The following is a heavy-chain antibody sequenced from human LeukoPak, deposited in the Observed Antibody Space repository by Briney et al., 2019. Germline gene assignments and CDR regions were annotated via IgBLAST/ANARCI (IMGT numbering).Heavy chain of an antibody. D-gene: IGHD3-10*01. CDR2: INHSGST. CDR3: ARAMVRGVIRLSAFDI. J-gene: IGHJ3*02. Sequence: PSETLSLTCAVYGGSLSGYYWTWIRQPPGKGLEWIGEINHSGSTNYNPSLKSRVTISVDKSKNQFSLKLSSVTAADTAVYYCARAMVRGVIRLSAFDIWGQGTMVTVSS. CDR1: GGSLSGYY. V-gene: IGHV4-34*01.